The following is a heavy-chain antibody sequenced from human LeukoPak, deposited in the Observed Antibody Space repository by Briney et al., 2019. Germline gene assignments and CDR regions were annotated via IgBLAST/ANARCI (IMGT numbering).Heavy chain of an antibody. V-gene: IGHV1-2*02. CDR2: INPNSGGT. Sequence: ASVKVSCKASGYTFTGYYMHWVRQAPGQGLEWMGWINPNSGGTNYAQKFQGRVTMTRDTSISTAYMELSRLRSDDTVVYYCARESCSGGSCYGNWFDPWGQGTLVTVSS. CDR3: ARESCSGGSCYGNWFDP. CDR1: GYTFTGYY. D-gene: IGHD2-15*01. J-gene: IGHJ5*02.